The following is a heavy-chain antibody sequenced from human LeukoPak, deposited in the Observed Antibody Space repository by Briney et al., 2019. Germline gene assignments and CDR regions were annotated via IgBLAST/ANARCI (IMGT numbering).Heavy chain of an antibody. V-gene: IGHV4-39*01. CDR2: IYYSGKT. CDR3: ARRRRYSSGWFDWFDP. Sequence: SETLSLTCSVSGGSISSSTYYWGWIRQPPGKGLEWIGSIYYSGKTYYNPSLKSRVTISVDTSKNQFSLKLSSVTAADTTVYYCARRRRYSSGWFDWFDPWGQGTLVTVSS. CDR1: GGSISSSTYY. D-gene: IGHD6-19*01. J-gene: IGHJ5*02.